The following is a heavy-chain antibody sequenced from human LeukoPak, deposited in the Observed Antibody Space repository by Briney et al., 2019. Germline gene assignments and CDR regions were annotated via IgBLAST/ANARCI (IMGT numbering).Heavy chain of an antibody. CDR2: INPNSGGT. Sequence: ASVKVSCKASGYTFTGYYMHWVRQAPGQGLEWMGWINPNSGGTNYAQKSQGRVTMTRDTSISTAYMELSRLRSDDTAVYYCARDPAYDYDAVVFDPWGQGTLVTVSS. J-gene: IGHJ5*02. CDR3: ARDPAYDYDAVVFDP. CDR1: GYTFTGYY. D-gene: IGHD3-16*01. V-gene: IGHV1-2*02.